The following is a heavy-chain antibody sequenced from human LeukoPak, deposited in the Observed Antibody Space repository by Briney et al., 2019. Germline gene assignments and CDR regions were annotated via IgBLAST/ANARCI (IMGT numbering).Heavy chain of an antibody. V-gene: IGHV3-30*18. CDR3: AKDQGGIQLLSGWHYYYGMDV. D-gene: IGHD5-18*01. Sequence: PGGSLRLSCAASGFTFSSYGMHWVRQAPGKGLERVAVISYDGSNKYYADSVKGRFTISRDNSKNTLYLQMNSLRAEDTAVYYCAKDQGGIQLLSGWHYYYGMDVWGQGTTVTVSS. J-gene: IGHJ6*02. CDR2: ISYDGSNK. CDR1: GFTFSSYG.